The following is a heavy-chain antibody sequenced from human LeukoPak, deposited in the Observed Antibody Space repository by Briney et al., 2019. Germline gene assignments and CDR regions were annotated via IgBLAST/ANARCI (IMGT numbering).Heavy chain of an antibody. J-gene: IGHJ4*02. Sequence: PSETLSLTCTVADGCISSYYWNWIRQPPGKGLEWIGYIYFSGSTNYNPSLKGRVTISIDTSKNQFSLKLSSVTAADTAVYYCARARRAVADYFDYWGQGTLVTVPS. D-gene: IGHD6-19*01. V-gene: IGHV4-59*01. CDR1: DGCISSYY. CDR2: IYFSGST. CDR3: ARARRAVADYFDY.